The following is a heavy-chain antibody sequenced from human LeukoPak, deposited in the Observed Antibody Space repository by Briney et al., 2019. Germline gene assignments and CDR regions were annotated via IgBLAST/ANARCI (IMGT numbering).Heavy chain of an antibody. D-gene: IGHD1-26*01. CDR1: GFIFTDYY. Sequence: GGSLRLSCAGSGFIFTDYYMSWVRQTPEKGLEWVANLNQDGSEKYYVDSVKGRFTISRDNAKNTLYLQMNSLRAEDTAVYYCARVVVGATSIDYWGQGTLVTVSS. J-gene: IGHJ4*02. CDR3: ARVVVGATSIDY. V-gene: IGHV3-7*01. CDR2: LNQDGSEK.